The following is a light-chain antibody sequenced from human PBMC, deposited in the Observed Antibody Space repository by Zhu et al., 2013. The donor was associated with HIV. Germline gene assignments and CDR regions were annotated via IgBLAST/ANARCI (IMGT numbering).Light chain of an antibody. CDR2: AAS. CDR3: QQSYSTPQT. J-gene: IGKJ1*01. CDR1: QDIGKY. Sequence: DIQLTQSPSFLSASVGDRVTIACRASQDIGKYLAWYQQKSGKAPKLLIYAASSLQSGVPSRFSGSGSGTDFTLTISSLQPEDFATYYCQQSYSTPQTFGQGTKVEIK. V-gene: IGKV1-39*01.